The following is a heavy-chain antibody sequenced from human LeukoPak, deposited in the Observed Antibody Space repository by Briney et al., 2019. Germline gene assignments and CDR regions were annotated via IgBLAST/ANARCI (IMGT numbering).Heavy chain of an antibody. D-gene: IGHD6-19*01. CDR2: IWYDGSNE. J-gene: IGHJ4*02. Sequence: GGSLRLSCAASEFTFSNYGMHWVRQAPGKGLEWVAVIWYDGSNEDYVDSVKGRFTVSRDNAKNTLYLQMNSLRAEDTAVYYCAILEQWLALDHWGQGTLVRVSS. CDR1: EFTFSNYG. CDR3: AILEQWLALDH. V-gene: IGHV3-33*03.